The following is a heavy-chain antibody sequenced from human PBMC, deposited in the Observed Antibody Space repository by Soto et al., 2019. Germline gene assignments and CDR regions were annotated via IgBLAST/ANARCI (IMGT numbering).Heavy chain of an antibody. CDR3: ARGSTIVRGAPSWFDP. V-gene: IGHV1-69*02. CDR1: GGTFSRYT. Sequence: QVQLVQSGAEVKKPGSSVKVSCKASGGTFSRYTINWVRQAPGQGLEWMGRIIPIAAIANYTQKFQGRVTITTDKSSTKAYMELSSLRSDDTAVYYCARGSTIVRGAPSWFDPWGQGTLVTVSS. CDR2: IIPIAAIA. J-gene: IGHJ5*02. D-gene: IGHD3-10*01.